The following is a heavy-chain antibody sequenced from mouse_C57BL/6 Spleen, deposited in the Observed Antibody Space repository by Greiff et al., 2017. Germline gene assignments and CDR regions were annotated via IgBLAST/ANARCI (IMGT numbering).Heavy chain of an antibody. J-gene: IGHJ4*01. CDR2: IDPSDSET. CDR1: GYTFTSYW. CDR3: ARGGPYAMEY. Sequence: QVQLQQPGAELVRPGSSVKLSCKASGYTFTSYWMHWVKQRPIQGLEWIGNIDPSDSETHYNQKFKDKATLTVDKSSSTAYMQLSSLTSEDSAVYYCARGGPYAMEYWGQGTSVTVSS. V-gene: IGHV1-52*01.